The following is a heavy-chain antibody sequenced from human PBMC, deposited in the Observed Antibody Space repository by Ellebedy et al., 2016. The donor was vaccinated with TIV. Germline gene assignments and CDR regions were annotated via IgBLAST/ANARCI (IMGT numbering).Heavy chain of an antibody. CDR3: AKDKVFGDSKWEIDV. V-gene: IGHV3-23*01. J-gene: IGHJ6*02. CDR1: GFTFSGYA. D-gene: IGHD4-17*01. CDR2: ITSGHTT. Sequence: PGGSLRLSCAAPGFTFSGYAISWVRQTPGKGLEWVSGITSGHTTYYAASVKGRFTISRDNSRSTLYLQMNSLRAEDTAVYYCAKDKVFGDSKWEIDVWGQGTTVTVSS.